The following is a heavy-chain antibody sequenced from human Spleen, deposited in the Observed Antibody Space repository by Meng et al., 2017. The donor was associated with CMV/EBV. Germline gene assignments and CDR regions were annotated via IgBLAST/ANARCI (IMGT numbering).Heavy chain of an antibody. Sequence: GGSLRLSCTVSGGSISSSNYYWGWVRQAPGKGLEWVSAISGSGGSTYYADSVKGRFTISRDNSKNTLYLQMNSLRAEDTAVYYCAKQGDIVVVIANLDYWGQGTLVTVSS. J-gene: IGHJ4*02. V-gene: IGHV3-23*01. D-gene: IGHD2-21*01. CDR1: GGSISSSNYY. CDR2: ISGSGGST. CDR3: AKQGDIVVVIANLDY.